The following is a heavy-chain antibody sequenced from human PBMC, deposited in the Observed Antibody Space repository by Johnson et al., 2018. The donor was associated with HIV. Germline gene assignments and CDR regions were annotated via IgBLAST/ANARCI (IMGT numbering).Heavy chain of an antibody. J-gene: IGHJ3*02. D-gene: IGHD3-10*01. Sequence: VQLVESGGGLVQPGGSLRLSCAVSGFTFSSYWMHWVRQAPGKGLVWVSRINSDGSTTSYADSVKGRFTISRDNAKNTLYLQMKSLRAEDTAVYYCAKALRIFGSGVKEAFDIWGQGTMVTVSS. V-gene: IGHV3-74*02. CDR1: GFTFSSYW. CDR2: INSDGSTT. CDR3: AKALRIFGSGVKEAFDI.